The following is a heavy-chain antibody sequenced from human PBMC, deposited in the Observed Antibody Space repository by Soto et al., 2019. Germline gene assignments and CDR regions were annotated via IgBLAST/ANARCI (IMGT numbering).Heavy chain of an antibody. CDR1: GGSFSGYY. CDR3: ARGRIVLVPAAKYNCFDP. V-gene: IGHV4-34*01. CDR2: INHSGST. J-gene: IGHJ5*02. D-gene: IGHD2-2*01. Sequence: SETLSLTCAVYGGSFSGYYWSWIRQPPGKGLEWIGEINHSGSTNYNPSLKSRVTISVDTSKNQFSLKLSSVTAADTAVYYCARGRIVLVPAAKYNCFDPGGKGTLVTVSS.